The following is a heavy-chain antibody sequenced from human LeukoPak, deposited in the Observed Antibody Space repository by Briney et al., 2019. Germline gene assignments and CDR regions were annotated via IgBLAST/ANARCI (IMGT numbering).Heavy chain of an antibody. CDR3: ARGYYYDSSGYYYPPSG. Sequence: PSGTLSLTCAVSGGSISSSNWWSWVRQPPGKGLEWIGEIYHSGSTNYNPSLKSRVTISVDKSKNQFSLKLSSVTAADTAVYYCARGYYYDSSGYYYPPSGWGQGTLVTVSS. CDR1: GGSISSSNW. V-gene: IGHV4-4*02. D-gene: IGHD3-22*01. CDR2: IYHSGST. J-gene: IGHJ4*02.